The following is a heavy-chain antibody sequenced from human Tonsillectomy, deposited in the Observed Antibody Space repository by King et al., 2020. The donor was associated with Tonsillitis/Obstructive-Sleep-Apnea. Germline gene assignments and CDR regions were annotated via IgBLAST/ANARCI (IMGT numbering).Heavy chain of an antibody. CDR3: ARDLPYYYYMDV. Sequence: VQLVESGSELKKPGASVTVSCKASGYTFTNYAMNWVRQAPGQGLEWMGWINTNTGKPTYAQAFTGRFVFSLDTSVSTAYLQISSLETEDTAVYYCARDLPYYYYMDVWGKGTTVTVSS. V-gene: IGHV7-4-1*02. CDR2: INTNTGKP. J-gene: IGHJ6*03. CDR1: GYTFTNYA.